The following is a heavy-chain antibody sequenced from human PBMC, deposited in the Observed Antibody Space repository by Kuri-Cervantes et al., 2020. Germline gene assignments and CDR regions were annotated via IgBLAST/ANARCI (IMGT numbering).Heavy chain of an antibody. J-gene: IGHJ4*02. CDR1: GYTFIAYY. D-gene: IGHD5-12*01. CDR3: ARAQGDVVTTFYDY. CDR2: ISGYNGYT. V-gene: IGHV1-18*04. Sequence: ASVKVSCKASGYTFIAYYMHWVRQAPGQGLEWMGWISGYNGYTKYAQRLQGRVTMTTDTSRNTAYMELRSLRADDTAVYYCARAQGDVVTTFYDYWGQGTLVTVSS.